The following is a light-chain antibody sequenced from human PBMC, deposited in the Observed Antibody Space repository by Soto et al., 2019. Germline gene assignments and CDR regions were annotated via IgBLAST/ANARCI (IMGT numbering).Light chain of an antibody. J-gene: IGKJ4*01. CDR3: QQVKTYPLT. Sequence: IQLTQSPSFLSASVGDSVTITCRASQDISSHLAWYQQKPGKAPNLLIYAASTLQSGVPSGFGGSGSGTEFTLTITSLQPEDFATYYCQQVKTYPLTFGGGTKVEIK. CDR2: AAS. CDR1: QDISSH. V-gene: IGKV1-9*01.